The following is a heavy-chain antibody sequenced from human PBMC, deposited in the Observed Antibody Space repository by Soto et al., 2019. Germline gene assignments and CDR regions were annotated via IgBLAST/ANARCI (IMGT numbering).Heavy chain of an antibody. CDR3: ASARGYSTVQCGFDFDY. D-gene: IGHD5-18*01. J-gene: IGHJ4*02. CDR2: ISYDVNNK. V-gene: IGHV3-30-3*01. CDR1: GFTFSSYA. Sequence: QVQLVESGGGVVQPGRSLRLSCAASGFTFSSYAMHWVRQAPGKGLEWVAVISYDVNNKYYADSVKGRFTISRDNSKSTLYLQMNSLGPGDTALYLCASARGYSTVQCGFDFDYWGQGSLVTVSS.